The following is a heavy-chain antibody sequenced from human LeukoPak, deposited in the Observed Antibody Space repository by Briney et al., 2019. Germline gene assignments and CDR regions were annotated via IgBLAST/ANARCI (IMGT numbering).Heavy chain of an antibody. CDR3: ARAYIPYYDFWSGYSTTWYYGMDV. V-gene: IGHV1-69*13. CDR2: IIPIFGTA. D-gene: IGHD3-3*01. CDR1: GGTFSSYA. J-gene: IGHJ6*02. Sequence: ASVKVSCKASGGTFSSYAISWVRQAPGQGLEWMGGIIPIFGTANYARKFQGRVTITADESTSTAYMELSSLRSEDTAVYYCARAYIPYYDFWSGYSTTWYYGMDVWGQGTTVTVSS.